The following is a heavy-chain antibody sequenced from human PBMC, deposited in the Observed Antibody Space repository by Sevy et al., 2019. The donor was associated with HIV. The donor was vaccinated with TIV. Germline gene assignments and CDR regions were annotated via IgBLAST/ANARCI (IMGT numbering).Heavy chain of an antibody. J-gene: IGHJ4*02. Sequence: GGSLRLSCTTSGFTFGDYAMNWVRQAPGKGLEWVAFLKSKADGGTVDHAASVKGSFTISRDDSKSIAYLQMNDLTTDDTGVYYCTRWKGLQSIFDYWGQGALVTVSS. CDR2: LKSKADGGTV. V-gene: IGHV3-49*04. CDR1: GFTFGDYA. CDR3: TRWKGLQSIFDY. D-gene: IGHD1-1*01.